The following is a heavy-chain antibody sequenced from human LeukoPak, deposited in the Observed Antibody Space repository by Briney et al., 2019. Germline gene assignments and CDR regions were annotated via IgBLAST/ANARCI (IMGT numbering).Heavy chain of an antibody. CDR3: ARAAYMDV. Sequence: SETLSLTCTVSGGSIGSYYWGSIRQPAGKGLEWIGRFYTSGSTDYNPSLKSRVIISVDKSKNQFSLKLSSVTAADTAIYYCARAAYMDVWGRGITVTVSS. J-gene: IGHJ6*04. CDR2: FYTSGST. V-gene: IGHV4-4*07. CDR1: GGSIGSYY.